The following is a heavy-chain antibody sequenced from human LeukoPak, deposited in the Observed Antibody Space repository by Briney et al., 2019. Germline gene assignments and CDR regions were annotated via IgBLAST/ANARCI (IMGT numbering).Heavy chain of an antibody. CDR1: GCTFSTYA. Sequence: GGSLRLSCAASGCTFSTYAMSWHPQAPGKHPHFLSALGGSCGSTYYAESVEGRFTISRDNSKNTLYLQMISLRAEDTAVSYCAKERTSEGYFDYWGQGTLVTVSS. CDR2: LGGSCGST. V-gene: IGHV3-23*01. CDR3: AKERTSEGYFDY. D-gene: IGHD2-2*01. J-gene: IGHJ4*02.